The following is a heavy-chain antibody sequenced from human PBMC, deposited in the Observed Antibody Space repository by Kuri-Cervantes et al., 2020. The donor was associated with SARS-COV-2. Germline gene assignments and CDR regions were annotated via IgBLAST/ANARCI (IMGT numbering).Heavy chain of an antibody. CDR1: GFTVTRYT. Sequence: GGSLRLSCVASGFTVTRYTMNWVRQAPGKALQWVSSISGSGSYIYYADSVKGRFTVSRDSARNSLYLQMNSLRGEDTAVYYCARVAGEGPIYYYYMDVWGKGTTVTVSS. D-gene: IGHD2-21*01. V-gene: IGHV3-21*01. CDR2: ISGSGSYI. J-gene: IGHJ6*03. CDR3: ARVAGEGPIYYYYMDV.